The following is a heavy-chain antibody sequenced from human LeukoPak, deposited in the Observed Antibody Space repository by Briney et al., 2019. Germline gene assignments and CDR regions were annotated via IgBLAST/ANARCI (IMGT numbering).Heavy chain of an antibody. CDR3: ARRHTYGYGLDY. J-gene: IGHJ4*02. CDR1: GFTFRTYE. D-gene: IGHD5-18*01. CDR2: ISSSGSTI. Sequence: GGSLRLSCAAFGFTFRTYEMNWVRQAPGKGLEWVSYISSSGSTIYYADSVKGRITISRGNAKNSLYLQMNSLRAEDTAVYYCARRHTYGYGLDYWGQGTLVTVSS. V-gene: IGHV3-48*03.